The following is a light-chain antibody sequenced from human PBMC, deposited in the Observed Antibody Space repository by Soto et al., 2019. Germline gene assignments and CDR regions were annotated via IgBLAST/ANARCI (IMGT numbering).Light chain of an antibody. CDR3: QQRKNWPLLT. Sequence: DIQMTQSPSTLSGSVGDRVTITCRASQTISSWLAWYQQKPGKAPKLLIYMASTLKSGVPSRFSGSGSGTEFTLTISSLVPEDVTLYYCQQRKNWPLLTFGGGTKVDI. V-gene: IGKV1-5*03. J-gene: IGKJ4*02. CDR2: MAS. CDR1: QTISSW.